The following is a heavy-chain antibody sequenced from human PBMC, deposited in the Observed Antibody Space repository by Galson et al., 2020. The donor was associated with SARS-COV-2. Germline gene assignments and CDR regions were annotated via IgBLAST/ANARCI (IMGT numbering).Heavy chain of an antibody. D-gene: IGHD3-10*01. J-gene: IGHJ5*02. CDR2: INAGNGNT. CDR1: GYTFTSYA. Sequence: ASVKVSCKASGYTFTSYAMHWVRQAPGQRLERMGWINAGNGNTKYSQKFQGRVTITRDTSASTAYMELSSLRSEDTAVYYCARDGLVLLFSNLGSWFDPWGQGTLVTVSS. V-gene: IGHV1-3*01. CDR3: ARDGLVLLFSNLGSWFDP.